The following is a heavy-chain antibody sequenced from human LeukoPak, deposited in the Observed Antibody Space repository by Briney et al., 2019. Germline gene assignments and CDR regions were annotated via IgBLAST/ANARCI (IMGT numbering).Heavy chain of an antibody. V-gene: IGHV1-2*02. J-gene: IGHJ5*02. Sequence: GASVKVSCKASGYTLTSYYIHWVRQAPGQGLEWMGWINPDSGGTNYAQKFQGRVSMTRDTSIRTAYMELSRLRSDDTAVYYCARAGAVVDNWFDPWGQGTLVTVSS. CDR3: ARAGAVVDNWFDP. CDR1: GYTLTSYY. D-gene: IGHD2-15*01. CDR2: INPDSGGT.